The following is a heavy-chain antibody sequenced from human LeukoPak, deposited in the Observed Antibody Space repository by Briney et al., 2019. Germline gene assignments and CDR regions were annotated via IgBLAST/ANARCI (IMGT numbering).Heavy chain of an antibody. D-gene: IGHD3-10*01. CDR3: AGSDLITGSIDY. V-gene: IGHV4-4*07. CDR1: GGSISSYY. J-gene: IGHJ4*02. CDR2: IYTSGST. Sequence: SETLSLTCTVSGGSISSYYWSWIRQPAGKGLEWIGRIYTSGSTNYNPSLKSRVTMSVDTSKNQFSLKLSSVTAADTAVYYCAGSDLITGSIDYWGQGTLVTVSS.